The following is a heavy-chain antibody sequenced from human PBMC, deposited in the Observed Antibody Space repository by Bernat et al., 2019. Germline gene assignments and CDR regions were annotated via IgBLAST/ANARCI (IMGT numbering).Heavy chain of an antibody. CDR2: ISYDGSNI. D-gene: IGHD5-12*01. CDR1: GFTFSSYG. CDR3: AKEREERESIVASTNLDY. J-gene: IGHJ4*02. Sequence: QVQLVESGGGVVQPGRSLRLSCAASGFTFSSYGMHWVRQAPGKGLEWVAVISYDGSNIYYADYVKGRFTISRDNSKNTLYLQMNSLRAEDKDVYYCAKEREERESIVASTNLDYWGQGTLVTV. V-gene: IGHV3-30*18.